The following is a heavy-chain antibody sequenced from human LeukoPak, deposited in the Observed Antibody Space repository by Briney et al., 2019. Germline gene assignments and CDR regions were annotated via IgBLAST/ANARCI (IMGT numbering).Heavy chain of an antibody. D-gene: IGHD6-19*01. CDR1: GGSISRYY. CDR3: AGSPRPEMSGWYLY. V-gene: IGHV4-59*08. CDR2: IYNSGTT. Sequence: PSETLSLTCSVSGGSISRYYWGWIRQPPGKGLEWIGYIYNSGTTNYNPSLKSRVTMSVDTSKNQISLKLSSVTAADTAMYYCAGSPRPEMSGWYLYWGQGTLVTVSS. J-gene: IGHJ4*02.